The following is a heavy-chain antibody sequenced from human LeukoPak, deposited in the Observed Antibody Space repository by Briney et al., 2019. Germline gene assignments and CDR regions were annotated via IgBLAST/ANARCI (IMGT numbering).Heavy chain of an antibody. V-gene: IGHV4-34*01. D-gene: IGHD4-17*01. CDR2: VNHSGYT. J-gene: IGHJ4*02. Sequence: PSETLSLTCGVSGVSFSTYYWSWIRQSPEKGLEWIGEVNHSGYTNYNPSLKRRVTILVDTSKNQFSLKLRSVTAADTAFYYCARQLYGSDYWGQGTLVTVSS. CDR1: GVSFSTYY. CDR3: ARQLYGSDY.